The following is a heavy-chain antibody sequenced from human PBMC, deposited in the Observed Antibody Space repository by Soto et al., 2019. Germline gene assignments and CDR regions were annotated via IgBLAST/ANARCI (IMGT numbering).Heavy chain of an antibody. D-gene: IGHD2-15*01. Sequence: QVQLVESGGGVVQPGRSLRLSCAASGFTFSTYGMHWVRQAPGKGLEWVALVSYDGSNKNYADSVKGRFAISRDNSKNSLYLQMNMLRHEDTAVYYCAKDLGFCSGGSCYSEGYFDYWGQGDLFTVSS. V-gene: IGHV3-30*18. CDR1: GFTFSTYG. CDR3: AKDLGFCSGGSCYSEGYFDY. CDR2: VSYDGSNK. J-gene: IGHJ4*02.